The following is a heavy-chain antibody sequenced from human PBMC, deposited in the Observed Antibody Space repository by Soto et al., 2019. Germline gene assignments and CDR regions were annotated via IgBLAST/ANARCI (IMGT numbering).Heavy chain of an antibody. V-gene: IGHV4-59*01. CDR1: GGSISSYY. J-gene: IGHJ6*02. CDR2: IYYSGST. CDR3: AREGVHYSSSRHGMDV. Sequence: SETLSLTCTVSGGSISSYYCSGVRQPPGKGLEWIGYIYYSGSTNYNPSPKSRVTISVDTSKNQFSLKLSSVTAADTAVYYCAREGVHYSSSRHGMDVWGQGTTVTVS. D-gene: IGHD6-13*01.